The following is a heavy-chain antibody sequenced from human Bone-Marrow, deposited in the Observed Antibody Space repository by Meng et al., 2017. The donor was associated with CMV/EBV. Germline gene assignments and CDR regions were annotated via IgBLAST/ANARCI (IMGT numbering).Heavy chain of an antibody. CDR3: ARSIVVVPAAKHYYYYGMDV. CDR2: IYPGDSDT. J-gene: IGHJ6*02. Sequence: GSRRLSWKGSGYSSTSYWIGWVRQMPGKGLEWMGIIYPGDSDTRYSPSFQGQVTISADKSISTAYLQWSSLKASDTAMYYCARSIVVVPAAKHYYYYGMDVWGQGTTVTVSS. CDR1: GYSSTSYW. V-gene: IGHV5-51*01. D-gene: IGHD2-2*01.